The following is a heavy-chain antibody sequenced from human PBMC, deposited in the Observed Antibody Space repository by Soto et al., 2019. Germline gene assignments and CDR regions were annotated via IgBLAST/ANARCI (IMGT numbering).Heavy chain of an antibody. CDR3: ARGYSSGCLRDQYVQR. CDR1: GGSISSGGYY. D-gene: IGHD6-19*01. Sequence: PSETLSLTCTVSGGSISSGGYYWSWIRQHPGKGLEWIGYIYYSGSTYYNPSLKSRLTISVDTSKNQFSLKLSSVSAADSAADYCARGYSSGCLRDQYVQRWGQGTLVTVSS. J-gene: IGHJ1*01. CDR2: IYYSGST. V-gene: IGHV4-31*03.